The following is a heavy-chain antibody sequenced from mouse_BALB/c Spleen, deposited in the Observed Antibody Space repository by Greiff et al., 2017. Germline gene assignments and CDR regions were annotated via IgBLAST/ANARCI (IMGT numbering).Heavy chain of an antibody. CDR3: ARVERQVGLRYFDV. D-gene: IGHD3-2*01. V-gene: IGHV5-12-2*01. CDR2: ISNGGGST. Sequence: EVKLQESGGGLVQPGGSLKLSCAASGFTFSSYTMSWVSQTPEKRLEWVAYISNGGGSTNYPDTVKGRFTISRDNAKNTLYLQMSSLKSEDTAMYYCARVERQVGLRYFDVWGAGTTVTVSS. J-gene: IGHJ1*01. CDR1: GFTFSSYT.